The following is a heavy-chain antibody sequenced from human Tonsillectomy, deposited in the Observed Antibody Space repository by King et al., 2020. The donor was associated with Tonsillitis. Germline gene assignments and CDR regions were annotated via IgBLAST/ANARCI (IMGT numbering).Heavy chain of an antibody. CDR3: ARQSPETTSEAFDM. J-gene: IGHJ3*02. D-gene: IGHD1-14*01. V-gene: IGHV4-39*01. Sequence: QLQLQESGPGLVKPSETLSLTCTVSGGSISSSTYYWGWIRQPPGKGLEWIGSIYYGGTTFHNPSLKSRVTISVHTSKNQFSLKLSSVTAVDTAVYYCARQSPETTSEAFDMWGQGTMVTVSS. CDR1: GGSISSSTYY. CDR2: IYYGGTT.